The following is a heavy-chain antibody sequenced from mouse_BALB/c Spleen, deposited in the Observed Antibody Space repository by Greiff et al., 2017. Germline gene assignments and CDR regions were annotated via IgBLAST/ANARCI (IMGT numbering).Heavy chain of an antibody. D-gene: IGHD2-4*01. J-gene: IGHJ3*01. V-gene: IGHV5-6*01. CDR1: GFTFSSYG. CDR2: ISSGGSYT. Sequence: EVHLVESGGDLVKPGGSLKLSCAASGFTFSSYGMSWVRQTPDKRLEWVATISSGGSYTYYPDSVKGRFTISRDNAKNTLYLQMSSLKSEDTAMYYCARRDYGSWFAYWGQGTLVTVSA. CDR3: ARRDYGSWFAY.